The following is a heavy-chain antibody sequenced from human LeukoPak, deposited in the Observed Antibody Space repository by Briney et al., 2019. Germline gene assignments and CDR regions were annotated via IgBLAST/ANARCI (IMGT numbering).Heavy chain of an antibody. CDR2: MNPNSGNT. Sequence: GASVKVSCKASGYTFTSYGINWVRQATGQGLEWMGWMNPNSGNTGYAQKFQGRVTMTRNTSISTAYMELSSLRSEDTAVYYCARKSMTTVTTYAFDIWGQGTMVTVSS. CDR3: ARKSMTTVTTYAFDI. J-gene: IGHJ3*02. CDR1: GYTFTSYG. V-gene: IGHV1-8*01. D-gene: IGHD4-17*01.